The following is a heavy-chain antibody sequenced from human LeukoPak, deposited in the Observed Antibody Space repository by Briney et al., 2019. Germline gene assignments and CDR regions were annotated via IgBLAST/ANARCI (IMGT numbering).Heavy chain of an antibody. CDR1: GYTFTSYD. Sequence: ASVKVSCKASGYTFTSYDINWVRQATGQGLEWMGWMNPNSGNTGYAQKFRGRVTMTRNTSISTAYMELSSLRSEDTAVYYCARTQTYYYDSSGLGVWGQGTTVTVSS. CDR2: MNPNSGNT. D-gene: IGHD3-22*01. J-gene: IGHJ6*02. CDR3: ARTQTYYYDSSGLGV. V-gene: IGHV1-8*01.